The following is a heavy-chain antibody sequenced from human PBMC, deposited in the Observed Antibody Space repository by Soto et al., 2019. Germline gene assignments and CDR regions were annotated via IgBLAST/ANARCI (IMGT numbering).Heavy chain of an antibody. Sequence: VAVISYDGSNKYYADSVKGRFTISRDNSKNTLYLQMNSLRAEDTAVYYCAKGLGAGSSRIGHYFDYWGQGTLVTVSS. D-gene: IGHD6-13*01. V-gene: IGHV3-30*18. CDR2: ISYDGSNK. J-gene: IGHJ4*02. CDR3: AKGLGAGSSRIGHYFDY.